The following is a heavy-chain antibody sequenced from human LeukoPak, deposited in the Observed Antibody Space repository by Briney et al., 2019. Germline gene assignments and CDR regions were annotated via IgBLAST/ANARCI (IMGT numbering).Heavy chain of an antibody. J-gene: IGHJ4*02. CDR1: GFTFTNYD. V-gene: IGHV1-8*01. CDR3: ARDSYSSGWHPMGY. Sequence: ASVKVSCKVSGFTFTNYDINWVRQATGQGLEWMGWMNPNSGNTGYAQKFQGRVTITRNTSISTAYMELRSLRSDDTAVYYCARDSYSSGWHPMGYWGQGTRVTVSS. D-gene: IGHD6-19*01. CDR2: MNPNSGNT.